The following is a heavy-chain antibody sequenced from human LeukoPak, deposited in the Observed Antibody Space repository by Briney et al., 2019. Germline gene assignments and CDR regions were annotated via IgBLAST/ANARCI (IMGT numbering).Heavy chain of an antibody. CDR3: ARDHSSGWYYFDY. Sequence: GGSLRLSRAASGFTFSSYGMHWVRQAPGKGLEWVAVIWPDGSNKYYADSVKGRFTISRDNSKNTLYLQMNSLRAEDTAVYYCARDHSSGWYYFDYWGQGTLVTVSS. CDR2: IWPDGSNK. D-gene: IGHD6-19*01. V-gene: IGHV3-33*01. J-gene: IGHJ4*02. CDR1: GFTFSSYG.